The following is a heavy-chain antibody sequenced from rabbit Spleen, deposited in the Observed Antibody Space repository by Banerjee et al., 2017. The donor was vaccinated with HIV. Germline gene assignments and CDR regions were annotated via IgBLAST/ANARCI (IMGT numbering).Heavy chain of an antibody. CDR3: ARDLVGVIGWNFYL. Sequence: QQQLEESGGGLVKPGASLTLTCKASGFSFSNKAVMCWVRQAPGKGLQWIACINAVTGKAVYATWASGRFTISRTSSTTVTLRMTSLTAADRATYFCARDLVGVIGWNFYLWGPGTLVT. V-gene: IGHV1S45*01. J-gene: IGHJ4*01. CDR2: INAVTGKA. CDR1: GFSFSNKAV. D-gene: IGHD1-1*01.